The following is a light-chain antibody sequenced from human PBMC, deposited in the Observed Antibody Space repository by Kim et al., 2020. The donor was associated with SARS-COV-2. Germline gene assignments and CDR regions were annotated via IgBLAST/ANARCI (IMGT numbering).Light chain of an antibody. CDR2: DVT. V-gene: IGLV2-14*01. J-gene: IGLJ3*02. CDR3: SSYTSSDSWV. CDR1: SHDVGRYNF. Sequence: QSVLTQPASVSGSPGQSITISCTGTSHDVGRYNFVSWFQQHPGKAPKVMIYDVTKRPSGVSSLFSGSKSGNTASLTISGLQAEDEAEYYCSSYTSSDSWVLGGGTKVTAL.